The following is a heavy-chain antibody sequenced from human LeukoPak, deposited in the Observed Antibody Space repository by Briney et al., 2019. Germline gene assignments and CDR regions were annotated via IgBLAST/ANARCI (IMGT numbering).Heavy chain of an antibody. CDR2: IYNSGST. CDR3: ARGMNDYLWRSYDY. V-gene: IGHV4-38-2*02. D-gene: IGHD3-16*01. J-gene: IGHJ4*02. CDR1: GYSISSGYY. Sequence: SETLSLTCTVSGYSISSGYYWGWSRAPPGKGLEGIGIIYNSGSTYYNPSVKRRVTISGDRAKNQFSLKLSSVTATDTAVYYCARGMNDYLWRSYDYWGQGTLVTVSS.